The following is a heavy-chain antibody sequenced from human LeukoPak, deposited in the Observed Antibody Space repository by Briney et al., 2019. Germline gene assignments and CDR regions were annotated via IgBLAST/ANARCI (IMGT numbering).Heavy chain of an antibody. D-gene: IGHD2-8*01. Sequence: TGGSLRLSCTASGFIATNNYINWVRQAPGKGLEWVPLVYSGGSTYYADSVKGRFTISRDNSKNMVYLQMNSLRAEDTAMYYCARDPPAVLIDAYGWGQGTLVTVSS. V-gene: IGHV3-66*01. J-gene: IGHJ4*02. CDR2: VYSGGST. CDR3: ARDPPAVLIDAYG. CDR1: GFIATNNY.